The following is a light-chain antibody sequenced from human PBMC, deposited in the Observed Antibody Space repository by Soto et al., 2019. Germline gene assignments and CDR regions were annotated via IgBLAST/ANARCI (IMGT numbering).Light chain of an antibody. CDR1: QSISSY. J-gene: IGKJ3*01. CDR3: LQDYNYPPT. V-gene: IGKV1-39*01. Sequence: DIQMTQSPSSLSASVGDRVTITCRASQSISSYLNWYQQKPGKAPKLLIYAASSLQSGVPSRFSGSGSGTDFTLTISSLQPEDFATYYCLQDYNYPPTFGPGTKVDVK. CDR2: AAS.